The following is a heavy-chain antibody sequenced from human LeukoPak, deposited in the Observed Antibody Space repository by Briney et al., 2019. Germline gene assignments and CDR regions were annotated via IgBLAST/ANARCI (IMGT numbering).Heavy chain of an antibody. CDR1: GGSISSYY. Sequence: KSSETLSLTCTVSGGSISSYYWSWIRQPPGKGLEWIGYIYYSGNTNYNPSLKSRVTISVDTSKNQFSLKLTSVTAADTAVYYCARGGSRPGLFHLWGQGTLVTVSS. J-gene: IGHJ4*02. CDR3: ARGGSRPGLFHL. V-gene: IGHV4-59*01. D-gene: IGHD1-26*01. CDR2: IYYSGNT.